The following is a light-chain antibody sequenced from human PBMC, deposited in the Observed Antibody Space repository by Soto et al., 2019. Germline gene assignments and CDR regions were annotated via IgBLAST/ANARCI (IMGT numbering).Light chain of an antibody. CDR1: SSNIGRST. V-gene: IGLV1-44*01. CDR2: END. CDR3: AAWDDSPNGVV. J-gene: IGLJ2*01. Sequence: QSVLTQPPSASGTPGQRVTISCSGSSSNIGRSTVNWYQQLPGTAPKLLIHENDRRPSGVPDRFSGSKSGTSASLAISGLQSEDEAEYFCAAWDDSPNGVVFGGGTQLTVL.